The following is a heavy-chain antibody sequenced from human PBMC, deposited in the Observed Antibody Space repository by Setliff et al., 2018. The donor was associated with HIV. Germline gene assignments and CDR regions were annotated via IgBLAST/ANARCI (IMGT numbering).Heavy chain of an antibody. CDR3: VGSSGWYIHFDY. Sequence: ASVKVSCKASGGAFSSYALSWVRQAPGQGLEWMGGIIPIFGTANYAQKFQGRVTITADKSTSTAYMELSSLRSEDTAVYYCVGSSGWYIHFDYWGQGTLVTVSS. CDR1: GGAFSSYA. V-gene: IGHV1-69*06. CDR2: IIPIFGTA. J-gene: IGHJ4*02. D-gene: IGHD6-19*01.